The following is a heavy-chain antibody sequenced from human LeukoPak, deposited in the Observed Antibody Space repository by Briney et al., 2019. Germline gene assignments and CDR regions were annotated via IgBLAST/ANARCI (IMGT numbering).Heavy chain of an antibody. Sequence: EASVKVSCKASGYTFTGYYMHWVRQAPGQGLEWMGWINPTSGGTNYAQKFQGRVTMTRDTSISTAYMELSRLRSDDTAVYYCARGRVVRGVKHYYYYYYMDVWGKGTTVTVSS. CDR2: INPTSGGT. CDR3: ARGRVVRGVKHYYYYYYMDV. D-gene: IGHD3-10*01. CDR1: GYTFTGYY. J-gene: IGHJ6*03. V-gene: IGHV1-2*02.